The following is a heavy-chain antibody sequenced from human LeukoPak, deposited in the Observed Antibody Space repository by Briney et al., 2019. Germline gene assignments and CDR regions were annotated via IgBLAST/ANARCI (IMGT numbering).Heavy chain of an antibody. Sequence: GESLKISCKGSGYSFTRYWIGWVRQMPGKGLEWMGIIYPGDSDTRYSPSFQGQVTISADKSISTAYLQWSSLKASDTAMYYCASTTGNPYYYYGMDVWGQGTTVTVSS. CDR3: ASTTGNPYYYYGMDV. CDR2: IYPGDSDT. V-gene: IGHV5-51*01. CDR1: GYSFTRYW. D-gene: IGHD1-1*01. J-gene: IGHJ6*02.